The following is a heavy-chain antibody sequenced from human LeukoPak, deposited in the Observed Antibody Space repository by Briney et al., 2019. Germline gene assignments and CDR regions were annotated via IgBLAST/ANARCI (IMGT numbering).Heavy chain of an antibody. V-gene: IGHV1-2*06. J-gene: IGHJ4*02. D-gene: IGHD3-22*01. CDR3: ARVRYYYDSSGYQVYFDY. CDR1: GHTFTGYY. CDR2: INPNSGGT. Sequence: ASVKVSCKASGHTFTGYYMHWVRQAPGQGLEWMGRINPNSGGTNYAQKFQGRVTMTRDTSISTAYMELSRLRSDDTAVYYCARVRYYYDSSGYQVYFDYWGQGTLVTVSS.